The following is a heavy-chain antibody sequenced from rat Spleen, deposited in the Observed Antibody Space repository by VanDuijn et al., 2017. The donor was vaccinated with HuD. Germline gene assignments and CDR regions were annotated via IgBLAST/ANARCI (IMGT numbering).Heavy chain of an antibody. Sequence: EVQLVESGGGLVQPGRSLKLSCVASGFTFNNYWMTWIRQAPGKGLEWVASITNTGGSTYYPDSVKGRFTISRDNAKSTLYLQMNSLRSEDTATYYCTRWEYNEGWFAYWGQGTLVTVSS. CDR2: ITNTGGST. V-gene: IGHV5-31*01. CDR3: TRWEYNEGWFAY. D-gene: IGHD1-5*01. J-gene: IGHJ3*01. CDR1: GFTFNNYW.